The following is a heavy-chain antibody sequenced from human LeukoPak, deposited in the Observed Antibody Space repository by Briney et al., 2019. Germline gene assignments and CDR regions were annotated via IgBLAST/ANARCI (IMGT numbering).Heavy chain of an antibody. CDR3: AIDIPHYYNGMDV. J-gene: IGHJ6*02. Sequence: GGSLRLSCAASGFTFSSYASSWVRQAPGKGLEWVSAFSASGGSTYYADSVKGRFTISRDNSKNTLYLQMNSLRAEDTAVYYCAIDIPHYYNGMDVWGQGTTVTVSS. V-gene: IGHV3-23*01. CDR2: FSASGGST. CDR1: GFTFSSYA.